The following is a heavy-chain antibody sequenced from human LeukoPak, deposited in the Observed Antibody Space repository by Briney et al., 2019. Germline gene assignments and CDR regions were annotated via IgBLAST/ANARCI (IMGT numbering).Heavy chain of an antibody. Sequence: GTSVKVSCKASGFTFTSSAMQWVRQARGQRLEWIGWIVVGSGNTNYAQKFQERVTITRDMTTSTAYMELSSLRSEDTAVYYCAAVLYKGYSSSWYRDYWGQGTLVTVSS. CDR1: GFTFTSSA. J-gene: IGHJ4*02. V-gene: IGHV1-58*02. CDR3: AAVLYKGYSSSWYRDY. CDR2: IVVGSGNT. D-gene: IGHD6-13*01.